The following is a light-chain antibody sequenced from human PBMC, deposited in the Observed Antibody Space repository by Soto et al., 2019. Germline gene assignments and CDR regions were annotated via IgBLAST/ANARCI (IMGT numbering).Light chain of an antibody. CDR3: AAWDDSLSGRL. CDR2: GNN. J-gene: IGLJ2*01. V-gene: IGLV1-47*02. Sequence: QSVLTQPPSAPATPGQGVTISCSGSSSNIGSNYVSWYQHLPGTAPKLLIYGNNHRPSGVPDRFSGSKSGTSASLAISGLRSEDEADYFCAAWDDSLSGRLFGGGTKVTVL. CDR1: SSNIGSNY.